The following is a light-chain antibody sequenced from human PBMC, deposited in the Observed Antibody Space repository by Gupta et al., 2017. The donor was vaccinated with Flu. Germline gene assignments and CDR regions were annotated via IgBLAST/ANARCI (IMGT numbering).Light chain of an antibody. Sequence: IQMTQSPSTLSAYVGDRVTITCRASQSIAGLLAGDQQKPGKAPKRLIYRASYLESGSQSRFRGRGSGTVFNINNSHVQPDYGGSYYRQKKNKYPLTLGQGNQLDI. CDR3: QKKNKYPLT. CDR1: QSIAGL. CDR2: RAS. J-gene: IGKJ2*01. V-gene: IGKV1-5*03.